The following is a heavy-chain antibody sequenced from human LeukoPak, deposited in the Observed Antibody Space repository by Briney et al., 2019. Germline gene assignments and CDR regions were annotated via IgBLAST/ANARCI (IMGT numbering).Heavy chain of an antibody. CDR3: ARANRLHAAANHYWYFDL. Sequence: PSETLSLTCTVSGGSISSCYWSWIRQPPGKGLEWIGYIYYSGSTNYNPSLKSRVTISVDTSKNQFSLKLSSVTAADTAVYYCARANRLHAAANHYWYFDLWGRGTLVTVSS. V-gene: IGHV4-59*01. D-gene: IGHD2-2*01. CDR1: GGSISSCY. J-gene: IGHJ2*01. CDR2: IYYSGST.